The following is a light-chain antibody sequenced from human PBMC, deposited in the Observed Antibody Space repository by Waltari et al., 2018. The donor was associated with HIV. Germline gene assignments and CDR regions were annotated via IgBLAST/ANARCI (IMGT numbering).Light chain of an antibody. CDR2: ALC. V-gene: IGLV2-11*01. CDR1: ASDIGYFDY. Sequence: QSALTQPRSVSGSPGQSVTISCTGTASDIGYFDYVSWYQQSPGKAPKVILDALCQRPSGVPDRCTASKSGITASLTISGLQDEDEADYYCCSYAGTYTYVFGSGTTVTVL. CDR3: CSYAGTYTYV. J-gene: IGLJ1*01.